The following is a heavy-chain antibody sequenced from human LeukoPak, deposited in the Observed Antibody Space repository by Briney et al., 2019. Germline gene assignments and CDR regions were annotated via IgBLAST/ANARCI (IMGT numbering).Heavy chain of an antibody. D-gene: IGHD3-9*01. CDR3: ARDLGLTISANWFDP. V-gene: IGHV4-38-2*02. CDR2: IYHTGAT. J-gene: IGHJ5*02. CDR1: GYSISSGYF. Sequence: SETLSLTCAVSGYSISSGYFWVWIRQPPGKGLQWIGSIYHTGATYYNPSLTSPVTISIDTSKNQFSLELNSVTAADTAVYYCARDLGLTISANWFDPWGQGTPVTVSS.